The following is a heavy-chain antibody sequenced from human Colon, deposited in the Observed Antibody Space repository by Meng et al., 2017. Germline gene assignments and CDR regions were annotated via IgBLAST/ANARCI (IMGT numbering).Heavy chain of an antibody. Sequence: QVQLQEPVPGLVRPSETLSLTCTVSGGSVTSGSHYWSWIRQSPGKGLEWIGYIDYSRSINYYPSLKSRVTMSVDTSKNQFSLNLSSVTAADTAVYYCAGGPWELDYWGQGTLVTVFS. V-gene: IGHV4-61*01. J-gene: IGHJ4*02. CDR2: IDYSRSI. CDR3: AGGPWELDY. CDR1: GGSVTSGSHY. D-gene: IGHD1-26*01.